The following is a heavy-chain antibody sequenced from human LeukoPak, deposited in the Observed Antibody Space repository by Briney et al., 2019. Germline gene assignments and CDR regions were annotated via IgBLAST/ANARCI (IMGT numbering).Heavy chain of an antibody. V-gene: IGHV3-48*01. CDR1: GFTFSSYS. D-gene: IGHD2-15*01. CDR2: ISSSSSTI. CDR3: ARDESYCSGGSCYSGWVGY. J-gene: IGHJ4*02. Sequence: GGSLRLSCAASGFTFSSYSMNWVRQAPGKGLEWVSYISSSSSTIYYADSVKGRFTISRDNAKNSLYLQMNSLRAEDTALYYCARDESYCSGGSCYSGWVGYWGQGTLVTVSS.